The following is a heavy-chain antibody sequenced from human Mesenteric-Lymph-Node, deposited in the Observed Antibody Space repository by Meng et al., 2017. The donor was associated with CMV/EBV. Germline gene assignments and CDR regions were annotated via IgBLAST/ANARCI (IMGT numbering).Heavy chain of an antibody. J-gene: IGHJ4*02. CDR3: ARHRREGSGYYPYFDY. CDR1: DSLSSSSYY. D-gene: IGHD3-3*01. V-gene: IGHV4-39*01. Sequence: DSLSSSSYYWDWIRQPPGKGLEWIGNIYYSGSTYYNPSLKSRITMSIDTSKNQFSLKLSSVTAADTAVYYCARHRREGSGYYPYFDYWGQGTLVTVSS. CDR2: IYYSGST.